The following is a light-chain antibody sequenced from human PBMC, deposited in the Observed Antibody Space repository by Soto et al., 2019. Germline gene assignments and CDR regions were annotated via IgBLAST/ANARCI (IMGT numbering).Light chain of an antibody. V-gene: IGKV1-39*01. J-gene: IGKJ5*01. CDR3: QQSNRTPLT. CDR2: AAS. CDR1: QSISSY. Sequence: DIPMTKSPLSLSASVGDRVTITCRASQSISSYVNWYQQKPGKAPKLLIYAASRLQSGVPSRFSGSGSGTDFTLTISSPQPEALATYYCQQSNRTPLTFGHGTRLEIK.